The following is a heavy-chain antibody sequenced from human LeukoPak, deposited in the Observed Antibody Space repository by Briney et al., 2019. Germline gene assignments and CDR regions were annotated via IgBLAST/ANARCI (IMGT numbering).Heavy chain of an antibody. V-gene: IGHV3-9*01. CDR2: ISWNSGSI. D-gene: IGHD3-22*01. J-gene: IGHJ4*02. CDR3: ARGQFRLSDYDSSAFDY. CDR1: GFTFDDYA. Sequence: GGSLRLSCAASGFTFDDYAMHWVRQAPGKGLEWVSGISWNSGSIGYADSVKGRFTISRDNAKNSLYLQMNSLRAEDTALYYCARGQFRLSDYDSSAFDYWGQGTLLTVSS.